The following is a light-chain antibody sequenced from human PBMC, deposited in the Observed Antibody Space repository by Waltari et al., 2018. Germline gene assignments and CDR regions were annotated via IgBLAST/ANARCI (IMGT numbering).Light chain of an antibody. V-gene: IGLV3-21*04. CDR2: YDS. J-gene: IGLJ1*01. CDR3: QVWDTSIDLSV. Sequence: SYVLTQAPSVSVAPGETARITCGGNNIADKNVHWYQQKPGQAPGLVIFYDSDRPSGIPERFAGSNAGNTATLTISRAEAGDEADYYCQVWDTSIDLSVFGTGTKVTVL. CDR1: NIADKN.